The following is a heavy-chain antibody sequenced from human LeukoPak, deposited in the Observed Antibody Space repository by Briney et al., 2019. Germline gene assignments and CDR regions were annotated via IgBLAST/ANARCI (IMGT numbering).Heavy chain of an antibody. CDR1: GFTFSSNA. J-gene: IGHJ4*02. Sequence: PGGSLRLSCAASGFTFSSNAMSLVRQAPGKGLEWVSAISGSGGSTYYADSVKGRFTISRDNSKNTLYLQMNSLRAEDTAVYYCAKDGDIVVVPAATSHLDYWGQGTLVTVSS. CDR3: AKDGDIVVVPAATSHLDY. V-gene: IGHV3-23*01. CDR2: ISGSGGST. D-gene: IGHD2-2*01.